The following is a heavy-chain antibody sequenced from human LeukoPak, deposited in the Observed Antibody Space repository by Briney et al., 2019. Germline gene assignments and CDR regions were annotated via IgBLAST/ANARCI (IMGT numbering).Heavy chain of an antibody. CDR3: ASSLAVVLDAIKPGAFDI. Sequence: GGSLRLSCAASGFTFNSYPMHWVRQAPGKGLEYVSAISSDGITTYYANSVKGRFTISRDNSKNTLYLQMGGLRAEDMAVYYCASSLAVVLDAIKPGAFDIWGQGTMVTV. CDR2: ISSDGITT. V-gene: IGHV3-64*01. J-gene: IGHJ3*02. CDR1: GFTFNSYP. D-gene: IGHD2-2*01.